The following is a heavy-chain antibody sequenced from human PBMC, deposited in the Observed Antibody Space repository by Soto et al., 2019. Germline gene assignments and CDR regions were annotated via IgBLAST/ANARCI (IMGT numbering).Heavy chain of an antibody. J-gene: IGHJ4*02. Sequence: QVQLVQSGAEVKKPGSSVTVSCKASGGTFSSYAISWVRQAPGQGLEWMGGIIPIFGTANYAQKFQGRVTITADESTSTDYMELRRLRSEDTAVDYCARGLSSSLPWIDYWGQGTLVTVSS. V-gene: IGHV1-69*01. CDR2: IIPIFGTA. CDR1: GGTFSSYA. D-gene: IGHD6-6*01. CDR3: ARGLSSSLPWIDY.